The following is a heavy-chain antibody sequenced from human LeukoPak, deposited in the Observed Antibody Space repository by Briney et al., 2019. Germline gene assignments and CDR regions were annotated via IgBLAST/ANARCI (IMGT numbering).Heavy chain of an antibody. D-gene: IGHD6-13*01. V-gene: IGHV3-23*01. CDR2: ISGSGDST. CDR1: GFTFSSYT. Sequence: PGGSLRFSCAASGFTFSSYTMIWVRQAPGKGLEWVSAISGSGDSTSYADSVKGRFTISRDTSKNTLYLQMNSLRAEDTAVYYCTKGHSSTWYGTDVWGKGTTVTVSS. CDR3: TKGHSSTWYGTDV. J-gene: IGHJ6*04.